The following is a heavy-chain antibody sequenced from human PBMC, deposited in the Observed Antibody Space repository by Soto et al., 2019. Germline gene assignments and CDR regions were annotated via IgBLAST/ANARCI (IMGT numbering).Heavy chain of an antibody. D-gene: IGHD1-1*01. J-gene: IGHJ4*02. Sequence: QVQLVESGGGVVQPGRSLRLSCAASGFMFSNHGMHWVRQAPGKGLEWVAVIWSDGNNRYYADSVKGRFTISRDNSKNKLYLQMNSLRAEDTAVYYCVRGDNWNDAASDYWGQGTLVTVSS. CDR1: GFMFSNHG. V-gene: IGHV3-33*01. CDR2: IWSDGNNR. CDR3: VRGDNWNDAASDY.